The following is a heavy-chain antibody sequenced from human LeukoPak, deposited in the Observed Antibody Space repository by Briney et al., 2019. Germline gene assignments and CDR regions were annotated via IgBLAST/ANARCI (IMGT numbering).Heavy chain of an antibody. CDR2: ISWNSDSI. Sequence: GRSLRLSCAASGFTFDDYAMHWVRQAPGKGLEWVSGISWNSDSISYADSVKGRFTISRDNAKNSLNLQMNSLRTEDTALHYCAKGHLDWYFDLWGRGTLVTVSS. V-gene: IGHV3-9*01. CDR1: GFTFDDYA. CDR3: AKGHLDWYFDL. J-gene: IGHJ2*01.